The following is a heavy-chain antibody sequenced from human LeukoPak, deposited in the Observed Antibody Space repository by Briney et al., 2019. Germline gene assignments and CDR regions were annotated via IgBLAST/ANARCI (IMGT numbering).Heavy chain of an antibody. CDR2: IDSSGITI. V-gene: IGHV3-48*03. CDR3: ARDSVGDLLDY. J-gene: IGHJ4*02. D-gene: IGHD4-17*01. Sequence: GGSLRLSCAGSGFPFSSYEMNLLRQAPGKGLEGVSHIDSSGITIYYGDSVKGRFTISRDNAKNSIYLQMDSLRVEDTDIYYCARDSVGDLLDYWGQGTPVTVYS. CDR1: GFPFSSYE.